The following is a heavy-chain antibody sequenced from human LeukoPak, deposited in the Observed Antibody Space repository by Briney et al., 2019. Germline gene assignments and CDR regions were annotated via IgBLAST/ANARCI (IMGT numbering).Heavy chain of an antibody. CDR2: ISGSGANT. CDR1: GFTFSSYS. CDR3: ARGSGSGDIAN. J-gene: IGHJ4*02. Sequence: GGSLRLSCAASGFTFSSYSMNWVRQAPGKGLEWLSKISGSGANTHYADSVKGRFTISRDNAKNSLSLQMNSLRVEDTAPYFCARGSGSGDIANWGQGTLVTVSS. V-gene: IGHV3-48*04. D-gene: IGHD2-15*01.